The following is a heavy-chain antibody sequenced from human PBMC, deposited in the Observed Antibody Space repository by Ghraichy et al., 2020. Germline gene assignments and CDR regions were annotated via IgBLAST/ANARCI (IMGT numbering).Heavy chain of an antibody. J-gene: IGHJ4*02. D-gene: IGHD1-26*01. CDR1: GYTFTGYY. CDR3: ARDGPYSGSYYDEFDY. Sequence: ASVKVSCKASGYTFTGYYMHWVRQAPGQGLEWMGWINPNSGGTNYAQKFQGRVTMTRDTSISTAYMELSRLRSDDTAVYYCARDGPYSGSYYDEFDYWGQGTLVTVSS. CDR2: INPNSGGT. V-gene: IGHV1-2*02.